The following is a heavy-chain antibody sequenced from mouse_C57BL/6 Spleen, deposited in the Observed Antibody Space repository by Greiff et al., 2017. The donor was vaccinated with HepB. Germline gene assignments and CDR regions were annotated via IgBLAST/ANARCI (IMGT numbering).Heavy chain of an antibody. CDR2: ISSGGDYI. Sequence: EVQGVESGEGLVKPGGSLKLSCAASGFTFSSYAMSWVRQTPEKRLEWVAYISSGGDYIYYADTVKGRFTISRDNARNTLYLQMSSLKSEDTAMYYCTRDYYGSSYGYFDVWGPGTTVTVSS. D-gene: IGHD1-1*01. CDR1: GFTFSSYA. J-gene: IGHJ1*01. V-gene: IGHV5-9-1*02. CDR3: TRDYYGSSYGYFDV.